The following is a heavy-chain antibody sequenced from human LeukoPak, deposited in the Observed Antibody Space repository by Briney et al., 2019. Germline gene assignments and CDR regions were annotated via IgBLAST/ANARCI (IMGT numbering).Heavy chain of an antibody. CDR1: GGSISGYY. V-gene: IGHV4-31*11. Sequence: SETLSLTCAVSGGSISGYYWSWIRQHPGKGLEWIGYIYYSGSTYYNPSLKSRVTISVDTSKNQFSLKLSSVTAADTAVYYCARDTDYGDYYYGMDVWGQGTTVTVSS. J-gene: IGHJ6*02. CDR2: IYYSGST. D-gene: IGHD4-17*01. CDR3: ARDTDYGDYYYGMDV.